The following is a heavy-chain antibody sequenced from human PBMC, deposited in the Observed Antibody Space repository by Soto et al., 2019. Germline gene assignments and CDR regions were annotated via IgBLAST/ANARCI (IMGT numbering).Heavy chain of an antibody. CDR3: ARDLLGTEPESAFDF. CDR1: GYTFTNYG. D-gene: IGHD3-16*01. CDR2: ISAYNGNT. Sequence: ASVKVSCKASGYTFTNYGISWVRQAPGQGPEWMGWISAYNGNTNYAQKLQGRVTMTTDTSTSTAYMELRSLRSDDTAMYYCARDLLGTEPESAFDFWGQGKMVPVSS. J-gene: IGHJ3*01. V-gene: IGHV1-18*01.